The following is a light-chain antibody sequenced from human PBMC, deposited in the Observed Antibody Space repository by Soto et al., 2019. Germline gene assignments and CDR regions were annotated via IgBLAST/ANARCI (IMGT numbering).Light chain of an antibody. Sequence: EILLTQSPATLSLSPGERATLSCRASQTVSSYLPWYQQKPGQAPRLLIYDASNRASGTPARLSGSGYETDLTITISSIEHEDFEVYYCQHRMNWTLTFGQGTRLEIK. CDR1: QTVSSY. CDR3: QHRMNWTLT. V-gene: IGKV3-11*01. J-gene: IGKJ5*01. CDR2: DAS.